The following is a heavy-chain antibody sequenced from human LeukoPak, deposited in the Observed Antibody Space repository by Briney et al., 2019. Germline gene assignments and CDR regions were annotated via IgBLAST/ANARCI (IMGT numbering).Heavy chain of an antibody. D-gene: IGHD3-16*01. CDR1: GGTFSSYA. Sequence: GASVKVSCKASGGTFSSYAISWVRQAPGQGLEWMGGIIPIFGTANYAQKFQGRVTITTDESTSTAYMELSSLRSEDTAVYYCARWGGVMRGSGFDYWGQGTLVTVSS. V-gene: IGHV1-69*05. CDR2: IIPIFGTA. CDR3: ARWGGVMRGSGFDY. J-gene: IGHJ4*02.